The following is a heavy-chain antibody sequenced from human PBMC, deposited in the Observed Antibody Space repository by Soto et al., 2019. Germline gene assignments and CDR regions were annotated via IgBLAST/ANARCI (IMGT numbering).Heavy chain of an antibody. D-gene: IGHD6-13*01. CDR1: GFTFSTYG. V-gene: IGHV3-30*18. J-gene: IGHJ6*04. Sequence: PGGSLRLSCVTSGFTFSTYGMHWVRQAPGKGPEWVSFVSYEGANKYYVDSVKVRFTISIDNSKNTMYLKMKRLSVEDTAVYFCAKDIGYTSSWPGTIHHKGMYXWGEGTTFTVSX. CDR2: VSYEGANK. CDR3: AKDIGYTSSWPGTIHHKGMYX.